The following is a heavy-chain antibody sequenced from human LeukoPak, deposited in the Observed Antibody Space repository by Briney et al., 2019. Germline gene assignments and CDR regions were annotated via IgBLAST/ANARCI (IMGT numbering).Heavy chain of an antibody. CDR1: GFTVSSNY. CDR3: ARALDPDYYYYGMDV. Sequence: GGSLRLSCAASGFTVSSNYMSWVRQAPGKGLEWVSVIYSGGSTYYADSVKGRLTISRDNSKNTLYLQMNSLRAEDTAVYYCARALDPDYYYYGMDVWGQGTTVTVSS. V-gene: IGHV3-53*01. J-gene: IGHJ6*02. CDR2: IYSGGST.